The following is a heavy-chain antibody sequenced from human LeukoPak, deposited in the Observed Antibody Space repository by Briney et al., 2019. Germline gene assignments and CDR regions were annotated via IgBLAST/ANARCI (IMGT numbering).Heavy chain of an antibody. V-gene: IGHV4-59*08. CDR2: IYYSGST. J-gene: IGHJ4*02. CDR1: GGSISSYY. D-gene: IGHD5-24*01. CDR3: AREERDGYNS. Sequence: SETLSLTCTVSGGSISSYYWSWIRQPPGKGLEWIGYIYYSGSTYYNPSLKSRVTISVDTSKNQFSLKLSSVTAADTAAYYCAREERDGYNSWGQGTLVTVSS.